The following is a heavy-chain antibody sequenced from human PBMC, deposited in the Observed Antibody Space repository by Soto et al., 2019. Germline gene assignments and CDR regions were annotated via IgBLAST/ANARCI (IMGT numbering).Heavy chain of an antibody. CDR1: GYTFTSYY. J-gene: IGHJ4*02. Sequence: ASVKVSCKASGYTFTSYYMHWVRQAPGQGLGWMGIINPSGGSTSYAQKFQGRVTMTRDTSTSTVYMELSSLRSEDTAVYYCARDLIGNFGVVIYYFDYWGQGTLVTVSS. CDR2: INPSGGST. D-gene: IGHD3-3*02. V-gene: IGHV1-46*01. CDR3: ARDLIGNFGVVIYYFDY.